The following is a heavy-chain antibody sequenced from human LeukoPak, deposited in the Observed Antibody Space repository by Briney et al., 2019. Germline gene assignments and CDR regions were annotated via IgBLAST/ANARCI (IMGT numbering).Heavy chain of an antibody. CDR3: ARVPVVVPADKGDNWFDP. J-gene: IGHJ5*02. D-gene: IGHD2-2*01. CDR2: ISAYNGNT. V-gene: IGHV1-18*01. Sequence: ASVKVSCKASGYTFTSYGISWVRQAPGQGVEWMGWISAYNGNTNYAQKLQGRVTMTTDTSTSTAYMELRRLRSDDTAVDYCARVPVVVPADKGDNWFDPWGQGTLVTVSS. CDR1: GYTFTSYG.